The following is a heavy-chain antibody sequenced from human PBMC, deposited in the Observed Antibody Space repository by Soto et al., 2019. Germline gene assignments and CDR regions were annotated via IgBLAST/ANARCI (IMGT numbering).Heavy chain of an antibody. D-gene: IGHD6-13*01. J-gene: IGHJ4*02. CDR3: AKAWGSSSWSQGVFY. Sequence: QAGGSLRLSCAASGFTFSSYAMSWVRQAPGKGLEWVSAISGSGGSTYYADSVKGRFTISRDNSKNTLYLQMNSLRAEDTAVYYCAKAWGSSSWSQGVFYWGQGTLVTVSS. CDR2: ISGSGGST. V-gene: IGHV3-23*01. CDR1: GFTFSSYA.